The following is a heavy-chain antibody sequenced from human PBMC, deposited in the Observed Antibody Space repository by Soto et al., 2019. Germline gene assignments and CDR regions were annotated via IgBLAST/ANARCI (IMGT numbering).Heavy chain of an antibody. Sequence: SETLSLTCAVSGGSISSSNWWSWVRQPPGKGLEWIGEIYHSGSTNYNPSLKSRVTISVDKSKNQFSLKLSSVTAADTAVYYCARDLKGNIAVAENWFDPWGQGTLVTVSS. D-gene: IGHD6-19*01. CDR3: ARDLKGNIAVAENWFDP. CDR2: IYHSGST. J-gene: IGHJ5*02. CDR1: GGSISSSNW. V-gene: IGHV4-4*02.